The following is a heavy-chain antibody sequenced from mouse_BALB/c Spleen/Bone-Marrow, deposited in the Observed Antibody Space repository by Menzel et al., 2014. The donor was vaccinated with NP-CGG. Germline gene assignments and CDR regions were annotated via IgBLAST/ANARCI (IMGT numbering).Heavy chain of an antibody. CDR1: GFNIKDTY. CDR3: AKYGELRYAMDY. CDR2: IDPANGNT. Sequence: VQLQQSGAELVKPGASVKLSCTASGFNIKDTYMHWVKQRPEQGLEWIGRIDPANGNTKYDPKFQGKATITADTSSNTAYLQLSSLTSEDNAVYYCAKYGELRYAMDYWGQGTSVTVSS. D-gene: IGHD2-4*01. J-gene: IGHJ4*01. V-gene: IGHV14-3*02.